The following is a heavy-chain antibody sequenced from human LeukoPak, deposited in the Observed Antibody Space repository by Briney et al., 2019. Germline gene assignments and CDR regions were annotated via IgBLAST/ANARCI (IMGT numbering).Heavy chain of an antibody. D-gene: IGHD3-3*01. CDR1: GYSISSGYY. J-gene: IGHJ4*02. Sequence: SETLSLTCAVSGYSISSGYYWGWGRQPPGKGLEWIASIYHSGSTYYNPSLKSRVTISVDTSKNQFSLKLSSVTAADTAVYYCARGAIDYDFWSGYYRFDYWGQGTLVTVSS. CDR2: IYHSGST. CDR3: ARGAIDYDFWSGYYRFDY. V-gene: IGHV4-38-2*01.